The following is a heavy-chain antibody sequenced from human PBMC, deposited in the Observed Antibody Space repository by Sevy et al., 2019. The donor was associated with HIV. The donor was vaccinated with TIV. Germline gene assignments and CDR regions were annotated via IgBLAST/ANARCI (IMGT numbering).Heavy chain of an antibody. CDR2: ISYDGSIK. Sequence: GGSLRLSRAASGFTFSTYAMHWVRQAPGKGLEWVAVISYDGSIKYSADSMKGRFTISRDNSKNTLYLQMNSLRPEDTAVYYCAGERTYYYDSSGSDYGYYGMDVWGQGATVTVSS. CDR1: GFTFSTYA. CDR3: AGERTYYYDSSGSDYGYYGMDV. J-gene: IGHJ6*02. V-gene: IGHV3-30*04. D-gene: IGHD3-22*01.